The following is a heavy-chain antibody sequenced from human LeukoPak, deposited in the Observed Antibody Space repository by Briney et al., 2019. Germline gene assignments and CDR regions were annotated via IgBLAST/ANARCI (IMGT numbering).Heavy chain of an antibody. V-gene: IGHV1-3*01. D-gene: IGHD2-15*01. Sequence: GASVKVSCTASGYTFTSYAMHWVRQAPGQRLEWMGWINAGNGNTKYSQKFQGRVTMTRDTSTSTVYMELSSLRSEDTAVYYCARSEVAATPGLVYWGQGTLVTVSS. J-gene: IGHJ4*02. CDR3: ARSEVAATPGLVY. CDR2: INAGNGNT. CDR1: GYTFTSYA.